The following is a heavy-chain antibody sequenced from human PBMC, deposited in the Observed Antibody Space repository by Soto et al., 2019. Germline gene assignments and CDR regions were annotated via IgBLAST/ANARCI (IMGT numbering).Heavy chain of an antibody. CDR1: GGSFSGYY. D-gene: IGHD3-3*01. V-gene: IGHV4-34*01. Sequence: PSETLSLTCAVYGGSFSGYYWSWIRQPPGKGLEWIGEINHSGSTNYNPSLKSRVTISVDTSKNQFSLKLSSVTAADTAVYYCARKYDFWSGYYRRDWFDPWGQGTLVTVSS. CDR3: ARKYDFWSGYYRRDWFDP. J-gene: IGHJ5*02. CDR2: INHSGST.